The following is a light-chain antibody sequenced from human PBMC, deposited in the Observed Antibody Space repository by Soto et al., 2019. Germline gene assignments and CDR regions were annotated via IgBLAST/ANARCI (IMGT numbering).Light chain of an antibody. Sequence: QSALTQPPSASGSPGQPVTISCTGTSSDVGGYNYVSWYQQYPGRAPKLMIYEVTKRPSGVPDRFSGSKSGNTASLTVSGLQAEDEADDYCSSYAASNNFYFVFGGGTKLTVL. CDR1: SSDVGGYNY. CDR3: SSYAASNNFYFV. V-gene: IGLV2-8*01. J-gene: IGLJ3*02. CDR2: EVT.